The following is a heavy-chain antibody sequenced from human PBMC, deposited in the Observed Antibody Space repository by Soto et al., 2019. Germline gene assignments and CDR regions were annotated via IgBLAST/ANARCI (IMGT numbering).Heavy chain of an antibody. J-gene: IGHJ4*02. Sequence: SETLSLTCAVYGGSFSGYYWTWIRQPPGKGLEWIGEINHSGTTNYNPSLKSRVTLSVDTSKTQFYLRLSSVTAADTAVYYCAGAILVADSISDYWGQGTLVTVSS. CDR2: INHSGTT. V-gene: IGHV4-34*01. D-gene: IGHD2-15*01. CDR3: AGAILVADSISDY. CDR1: GGSFSGYY.